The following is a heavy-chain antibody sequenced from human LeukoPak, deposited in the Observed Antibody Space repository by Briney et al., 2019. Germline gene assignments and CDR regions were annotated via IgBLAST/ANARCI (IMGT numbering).Heavy chain of an antibody. V-gene: IGHV4-59*12. CDR2: IYYSGST. J-gene: IGHJ4*02. CDR1: GGSISRYY. D-gene: IGHD3-22*01. Sequence: SETLSLTCTVSGGSISRYYWSWIRQPPGKGLEWIGYIYYSGSTNYNPSLKSRVTLSEDPSKNRFSLKLCSVTAADTAVYYCARRRTYYYDSSGYSYYFDYWGQGTLVTVSS. CDR3: ARRRTYYYDSSGYSYYFDY.